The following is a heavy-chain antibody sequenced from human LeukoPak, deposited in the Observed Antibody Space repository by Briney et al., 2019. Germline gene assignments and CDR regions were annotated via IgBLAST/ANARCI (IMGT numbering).Heavy chain of an antibody. Sequence: VASVKVSCKASGYTFTSYGISWVRQAPGQGLEWMGWISAYNGNTNYAQKPQGRVTMTTDTSTSTAYMELRSLRSDDTAVYYCARDGETTVVTPRYFDYWGQGTLVTVSS. CDR3: ARDGETTVVTPRYFDY. CDR2: ISAYNGNT. J-gene: IGHJ4*02. CDR1: GYTFTSYG. D-gene: IGHD4-23*01. V-gene: IGHV1-18*01.